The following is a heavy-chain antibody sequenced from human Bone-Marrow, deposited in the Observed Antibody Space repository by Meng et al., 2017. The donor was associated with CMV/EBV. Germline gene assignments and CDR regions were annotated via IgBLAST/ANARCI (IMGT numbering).Heavy chain of an antibody. D-gene: IGHD3-22*01. CDR2: IYYSGST. J-gene: IGHJ5*02. CDR3: ARQPPIVVAPNWFDP. CDR1: GGSISSSSYY. V-gene: IGHV4-39*01. Sequence: SETLSLTCTVSGGSISSSSYYWGWIRQPPGKGLEWIGSIYYSGSTYYNPSLKSRVTISVDTSKNQFSLKLSSVTAADTAVYYCARQPPIVVAPNWFDPWGHGPRVTCYS.